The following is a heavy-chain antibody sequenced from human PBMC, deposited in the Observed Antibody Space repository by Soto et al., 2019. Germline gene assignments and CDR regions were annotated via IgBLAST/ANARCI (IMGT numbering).Heavy chain of an antibody. CDR2: ISGSGGST. J-gene: IGHJ4*02. V-gene: IGHV3-23*01. D-gene: IGHD3-10*01. CDR1: GFTFSIYA. Sequence: GGSLRLSCAASGFTFSIYAMSWFRQAPGKGLEWVSAISGSGGSTYYADSVKGRFTISRDNSKNTLYLQMNSLRAEDTAVYYCAKYAGSGSYYFDQYYFDYWGQGTLVTVSS. CDR3: AKYAGSGSYYFDQYYFDY.